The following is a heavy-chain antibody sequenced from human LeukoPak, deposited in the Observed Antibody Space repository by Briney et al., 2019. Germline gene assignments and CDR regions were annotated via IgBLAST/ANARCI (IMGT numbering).Heavy chain of an antibody. Sequence: PGGSLRLSCAASGFTFTNYWIHWVRQAPGKGLMWVSRIKSDGITTNYADSVKGRFTISRDNAKNTVYLQMNSLRAEDTAVYYCAKFSMGGATDYWGQGTLVTVSS. J-gene: IGHJ4*02. CDR2: IKSDGITT. CDR3: AKFSMGGATDY. V-gene: IGHV3-74*01. CDR1: GFTFTNYW. D-gene: IGHD1-26*01.